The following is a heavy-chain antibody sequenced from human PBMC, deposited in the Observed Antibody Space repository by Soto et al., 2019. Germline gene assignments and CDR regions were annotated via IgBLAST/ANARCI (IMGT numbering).Heavy chain of an antibody. CDR1: GGSISSGGYY. CDR2: IYYSGST. D-gene: IGHD2-15*01. J-gene: IGHJ5*02. CDR3: ARGGGRYCSGGSCRGWFDP. Sequence: QVQLQESGPGLVKPSQTLSLTCTVSGGSISSGGYYWSWIRQHPGKGLEWIGYIYYSGSTYYNPSLKRRVTILVDTSKNQFPLKLSSVTAADTAVYYWARGGGRYCSGGSCRGWFDPWGQGTLVTVSS. V-gene: IGHV4-31*03.